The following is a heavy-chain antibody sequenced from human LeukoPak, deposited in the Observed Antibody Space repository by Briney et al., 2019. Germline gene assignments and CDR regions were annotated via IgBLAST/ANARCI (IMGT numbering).Heavy chain of an antibody. CDR1: GYTFTDFG. V-gene: IGHV1-18*01. CDR3: VRDQSVGVTAFYRPFDP. D-gene: IGHD2-21*02. CDR2: INTYKGNT. J-gene: IGHJ5*02. Sequence: ASVKVSCKASGYTFTDFGISWVRQAPGQGLEWMGWINTYKGNTNYAQKFQGRFTMTIDTSTRRAYMVLRSLRSDDTAIYYCVRDQSVGVTAFYRPFDPWGQGTSVTVSS.